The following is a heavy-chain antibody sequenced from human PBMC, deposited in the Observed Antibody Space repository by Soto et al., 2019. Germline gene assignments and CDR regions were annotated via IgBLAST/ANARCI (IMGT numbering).Heavy chain of an antibody. CDR3: AGDSSSGYAPLFDY. D-gene: IGHD5-12*01. V-gene: IGHV3-33*01. CDR1: GFTFSSYG. J-gene: IGHJ4*02. CDR2: IWYDGSNK. Sequence: GGSLRLSCAASGFTFSSYGMHWVRQAPGKGLEWVAVIWYDGSNKYYADSVKGRFTISRDNSKNTLYLQMNSLRAEDTAVYYCAGDSSSGYAPLFDYWGQGTLVTVSS.